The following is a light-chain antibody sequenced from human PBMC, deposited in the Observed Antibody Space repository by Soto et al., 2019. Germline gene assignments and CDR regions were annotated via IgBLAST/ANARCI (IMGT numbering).Light chain of an antibody. V-gene: IGLV1-44*01. CDR3: AAWDDSLNSWV. Sequence: QSVLTKPPSASGSPGQRVTISCSGSSSNIGGETVNWYQQLPGTAPKLLIYGKTHRPSGVPDRFSGSKSGTSVSLAISGLQSEDEADYYCAAWDDSLNSWVFGGGTKLTVL. CDR2: GKT. J-gene: IGLJ3*02. CDR1: SSNIGGET.